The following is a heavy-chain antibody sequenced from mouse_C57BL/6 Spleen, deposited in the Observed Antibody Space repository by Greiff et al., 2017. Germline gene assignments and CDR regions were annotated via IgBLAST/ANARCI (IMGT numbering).Heavy chain of an antibody. CDR1: GYTFTDYN. V-gene: IGHV1-18*01. CDR2: INPNNGGT. Sequence: EVQLQESGPELVKPGASVKIPCKASGYTFTDYNMDWVKQSHGKSLEWIGDINPNNGGTIYNQKFKGKATLTVDKSSSTAYMELRSLTSEDTAVYYCARRSNYRYFDVWGTGTTVTVSS. CDR3: ARRSNYRYFDV. D-gene: IGHD2-5*01. J-gene: IGHJ1*03.